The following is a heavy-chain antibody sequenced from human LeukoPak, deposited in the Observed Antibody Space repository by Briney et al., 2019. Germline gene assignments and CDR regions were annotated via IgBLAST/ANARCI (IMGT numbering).Heavy chain of an antibody. V-gene: IGHV4-59*01. Sequence: SETLSLTCTVSGGSISSYYWSWIRQPPGKGLEWIGYIYYSGSTNYNPPLKSRVTISVDTSKNQFSLKLSSVTAADTAVYYCARGRWELPFDYWGQGTPVTVSS. CDR2: IYYSGST. CDR3: ARGRWELPFDY. D-gene: IGHD2-15*01. J-gene: IGHJ4*02. CDR1: GGSISSYY.